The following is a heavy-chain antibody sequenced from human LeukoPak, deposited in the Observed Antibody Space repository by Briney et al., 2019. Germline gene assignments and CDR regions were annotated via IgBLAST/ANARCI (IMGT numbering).Heavy chain of an antibody. CDR2: VSDSGGDT. V-gene: IGHV3-23*01. CDR3: AKRVPYSSSSVYFDN. D-gene: IGHD6-6*01. CDR1: GFTFSNHG. Sequence: GGSLRLSCAASGFTFSNHGMSWVRQASGKGLEWVSAVSDSGGDTYYADSVKGRFTVSRDNSKNTLYLQMNSLRAGDTAVYYCAKRVPYSSSSVYFDNWGQGTLVTVSS. J-gene: IGHJ4*02.